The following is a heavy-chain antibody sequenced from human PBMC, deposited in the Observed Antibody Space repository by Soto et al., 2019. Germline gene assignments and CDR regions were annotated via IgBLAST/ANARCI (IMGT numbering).Heavy chain of an antibody. CDR3: ATDEGRY. CDR2: MFSGGNT. J-gene: IGHJ4*02. Sequence: DVQLVESGGGLVQPGGSLRLSCAASGITVSSTYMSWVRQAPGKGLEWVSFMFSGGNTYYADSVKGRFTFSRDNSKNTLYLQMNHLRAEDTSLYYCATDEGRYWGQGTLVTVSS. V-gene: IGHV3-66*01. CDR1: GITVSSTY.